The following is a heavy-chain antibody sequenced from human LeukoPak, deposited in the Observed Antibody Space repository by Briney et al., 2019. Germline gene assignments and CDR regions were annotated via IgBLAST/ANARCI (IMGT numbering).Heavy chain of an antibody. CDR1: GDTFTKYN. J-gene: IGHJ4*02. CDR2: IYPRDGST. CDR3: ARDQEGFDY. V-gene: IGHV1-46*01. Sequence: ASVKVSCKASGDTFTKYNINWVRQAPGQGLEWMGMIYPRDGSTSYAQRFQDRVTVTRDTSTSTVHMELSGLRPEDTAVYYCARDQEGFDYWGQGTLVTVSS.